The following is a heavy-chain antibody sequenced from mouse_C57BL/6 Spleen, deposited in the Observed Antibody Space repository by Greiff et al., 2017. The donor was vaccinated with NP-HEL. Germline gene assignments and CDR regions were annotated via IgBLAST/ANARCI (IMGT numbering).Heavy chain of an antibody. D-gene: IGHD2-4*01. V-gene: IGHV1-80*01. CDR2: IYPGDGAA. J-gene: IGHJ3*01. CDR1: GYAFSSYW. Sequence: QVQLQQSGAELVKPGASVKISCKASGYAFSSYWMNWVKQRPGKGLEWIGQIYPGDGAANYNGKFKGQATMTADKSSSTAYMQLSSLTYEDSSVYVYANIYYDYPCWGQGTLVTVSA. CDR3: ANIYYDYPC.